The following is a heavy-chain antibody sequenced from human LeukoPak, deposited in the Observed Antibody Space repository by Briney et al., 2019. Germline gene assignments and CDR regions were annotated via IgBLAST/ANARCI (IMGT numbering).Heavy chain of an antibody. Sequence: GASVKVSCKISGYTLNDKSMHWVRQPPGKGLEWMGGVDPDDGQRVYAQKFQGRVTMTEDSSTNTAYMELSRLRSEDTAVYYCAAVSGHYTLLDAWGQGALVTVST. V-gene: IGHV1-24*01. D-gene: IGHD1-26*01. CDR1: GYTLNDKS. CDR3: AAVSGHYTLLDA. CDR2: VDPDDGQR. J-gene: IGHJ5*02.